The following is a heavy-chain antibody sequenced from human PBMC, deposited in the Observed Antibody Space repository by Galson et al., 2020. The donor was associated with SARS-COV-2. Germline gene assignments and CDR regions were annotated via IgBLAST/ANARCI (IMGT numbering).Heavy chain of an antibody. CDR3: ARLHYGEYAPEAFDI. CDR2: ISHSGGT. V-gene: IGHV4-30-2*01. D-gene: IGHD4-17*01. J-gene: IGHJ3*02. CDR1: GTSISGSSYS. Sequence: SETLSITCAVSGTSISGSSYSWNWIRQPPGKGLEWIGYISHSGGTYYNPSLKSRVTISGDRSKNQFSLRLSSVTAADAAVYFCARLHYGEYAPEAFDIWGPGTRVTVAS.